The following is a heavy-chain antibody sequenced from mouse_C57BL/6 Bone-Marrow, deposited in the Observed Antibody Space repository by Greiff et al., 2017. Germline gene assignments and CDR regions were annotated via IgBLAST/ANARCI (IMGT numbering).Heavy chain of an antibody. CDR2: IDPETGGT. D-gene: IGHD1-1*02. V-gene: IGHV1-15*01. Sequence: VKLQESGAELVRPGASVTLSCKASGYTFTDYEMHWVKQTPVHGLEWIGAIDPETGGTAYNQKFKGKAILTADKSSSTAYMELRSLTSEDSAVYYCTRRVGDFDYWGQGTTLTVSS. CDR3: TRRVGDFDY. CDR1: GYTFTDYE. J-gene: IGHJ2*01.